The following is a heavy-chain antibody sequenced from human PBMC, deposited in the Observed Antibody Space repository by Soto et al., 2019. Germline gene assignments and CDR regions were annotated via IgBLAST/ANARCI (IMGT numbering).Heavy chain of an antibody. CDR2: MSAYNGNT. V-gene: IGHV1-18*01. D-gene: IGHD6-13*01. J-gene: IGHJ6*03. Sequence: ASVKVSCKASGYTFTSYGISWVRQAPGQGLEWMGWMSAYNGNTNYAQKLQGRVTMTTDTSTSTAYMELRSLRSDDTAVYYCERDRGKGISWHYYYYYYMDVWGKGTTVTVSS. CDR3: ERDRGKGISWHYYYYYYMDV. CDR1: GYTFTSYG.